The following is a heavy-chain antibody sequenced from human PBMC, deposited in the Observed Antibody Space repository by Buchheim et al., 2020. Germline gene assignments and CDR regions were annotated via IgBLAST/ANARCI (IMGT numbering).Heavy chain of an antibody. V-gene: IGHV3-74*01. CDR2: INSDGGT. CDR3: ARGGYSTDGSSDY. J-gene: IGHJ4*02. CDR1: GFTASGYW. D-gene: IGHD5-24*01. Sequence: EVHLVESGGGLVQPGGSLRLSRAASGFTASGYWMHWVRHVPGQGLVWVSRINSDGGTNYADPVKGRFTIPRDNAQNMVHLQMNSLRAEDTAIYYCARGGYSTDGSSDYWGQGTL.